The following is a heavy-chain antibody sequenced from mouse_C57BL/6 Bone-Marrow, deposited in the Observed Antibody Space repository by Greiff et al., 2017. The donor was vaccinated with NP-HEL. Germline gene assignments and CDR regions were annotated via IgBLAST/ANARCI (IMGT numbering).Heavy chain of an antibody. D-gene: IGHD1-1*01. Sequence: QVQLQQPGPELVKPGASVKISCKASGYSFTSYYIHWVKQRPGQGLEWIGWIYPGSGNTNYIEKFKGKATLTADTSSSTAYRQLSSLTSEDSAVYYCARSSIPPVSGKGYWGQGTTLTVSS. CDR3: ARSSIPPVSGKGY. CDR1: GYSFTSYY. V-gene: IGHV1-66*01. J-gene: IGHJ2*01. CDR2: IYPGSGNT.